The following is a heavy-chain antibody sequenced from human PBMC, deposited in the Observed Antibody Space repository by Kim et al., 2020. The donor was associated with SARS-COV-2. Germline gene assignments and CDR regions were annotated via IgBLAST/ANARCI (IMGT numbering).Heavy chain of an antibody. Sequence: GGSLRLSCAASGFTFSSYGMHWVRQAPGKGLEWVAVISYDGSNKYYADSVKGRFTISRDNSKNTLYLQMNSLRAEDTAVYYCAKDMGAQGLLNGFDPWGQGPLVAVSS. J-gene: IGHJ5*02. V-gene: IGHV3-30*18. CDR1: GFTFSSYG. CDR3: AKDMGAQGLLNGFDP. CDR2: ISYDGSNK. D-gene: IGHD3-16*01.